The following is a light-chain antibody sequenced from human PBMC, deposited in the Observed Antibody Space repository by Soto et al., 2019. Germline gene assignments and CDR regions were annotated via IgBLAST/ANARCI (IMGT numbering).Light chain of an antibody. CDR1: RSDVGNYNF. CDR3: CSYTSDHPRFYD. J-gene: IGLJ1*01. Sequence: QSVLTQPASVSGPPGQSITISCTGTRSDVGNYNFVSWYQHHPGKAPKLIIYDVGSRPSGVSNRFSGSKSGNTASLAIYGLQAEDEADYYSCSYTSDHPRFYDFGTGTKVTVL. CDR2: DVG. V-gene: IGLV2-14*03.